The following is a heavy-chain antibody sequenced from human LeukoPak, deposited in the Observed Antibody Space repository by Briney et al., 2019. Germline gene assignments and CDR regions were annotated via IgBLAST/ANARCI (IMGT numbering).Heavy chain of an antibody. CDR1: GFIFSDYG. Sequence: GGSLRLSCAASGFIFSDYGIHWVRQAPGKGLEWVAFIRYDESNTYYGDSVKGRFTISRDNSMNTVYLQMNSLRAEDTAVYYCARGLTYGPYINFDYWGQGTLVTVSS. CDR3: ARGLTYGPYINFDY. CDR2: IRYDESNT. D-gene: IGHD4-17*01. V-gene: IGHV3-30*02. J-gene: IGHJ4*02.